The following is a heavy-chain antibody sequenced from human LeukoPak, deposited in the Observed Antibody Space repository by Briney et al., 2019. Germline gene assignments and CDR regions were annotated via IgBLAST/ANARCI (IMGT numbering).Heavy chain of an antibody. V-gene: IGHV3-7*01. CDR3: ARIAAAGTPAWVYFDY. D-gene: IGHD6-13*01. CDR2: IKQDGSEK. Sequence: GGSLRLSCAASGFTFSSYWMSWVRQAPGKGLEWVANIKQDGSEKYYVDSVKGRFTISRDNAKNSLYLQMNSLRAEDTAVYYCARIAAAGTPAWVYFDYWGQGTLVTVSS. CDR1: GFTFSSYW. J-gene: IGHJ4*02.